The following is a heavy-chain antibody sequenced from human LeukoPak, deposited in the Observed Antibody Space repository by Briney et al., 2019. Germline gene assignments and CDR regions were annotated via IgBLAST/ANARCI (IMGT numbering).Heavy chain of an antibody. D-gene: IGHD3-10*01. J-gene: IGHJ4*02. CDR2: IYYSGST. CDR1: GGSISSSSYY. Sequence: SETLSLTCTVSGGSISSSSYYWGWIRQPPGKGLEWIGSIYYSGSTYYNPSLRSRVTISVDTSKNQFSLKLSSVTAADTAVYYCASVTNYYGSGSAFDYWGQGTLVTVSS. CDR3: ASVTNYYGSGSAFDY. V-gene: IGHV4-39*07.